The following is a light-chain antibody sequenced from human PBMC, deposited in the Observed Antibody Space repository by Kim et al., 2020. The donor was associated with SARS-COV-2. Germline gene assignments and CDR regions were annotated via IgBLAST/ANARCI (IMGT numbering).Light chain of an antibody. J-gene: IGKJ1*01. Sequence: EIVLTQSPGTLSLSPGERATLSCRASQSVSSNYLAWYQQKPGQAPRLLIYGASSRATGIPDRFSGSGSGTDFTLTITRLDPEDFAVYYCQQYSSSPATFGQGTKVEVK. CDR2: GAS. CDR3: QQYSSSPAT. CDR1: QSVSSNY. V-gene: IGKV3-20*01.